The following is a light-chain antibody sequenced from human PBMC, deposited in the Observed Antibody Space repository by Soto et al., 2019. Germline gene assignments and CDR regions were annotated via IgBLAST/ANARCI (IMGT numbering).Light chain of an antibody. CDR1: QXISSY. CDR3: QQSYSTLT. Sequence: DIQMTQSPSSLSASVGXRXXXXXXASQXISSYLNWYQQKPGKAPKLLIYAASSLQSGVPSRFSGSGSGTDFTLTISSLQPXDFATYYCQQSYSTLTFGGGTKVEIK. V-gene: IGKV1-39*01. CDR2: AAS. J-gene: IGKJ4*01.